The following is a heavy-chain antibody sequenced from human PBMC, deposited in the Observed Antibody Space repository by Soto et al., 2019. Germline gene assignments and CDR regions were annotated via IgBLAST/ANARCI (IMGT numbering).Heavy chain of an antibody. CDR1: GGTFSSYA. CDR2: IIPIFGTA. J-gene: IGHJ5*02. CDR3: ARPYVFWRGYYTGGFDP. Sequence: QVQLVQSGAEVKKPGSSVKVSCKASGGTFSSYAISWVRQAPGQGLEWMGGIIPIFGTANYAQKFQGRVTITAQESTSTAYMELSSLRSEDTAVYYCARPYVFWRGYYTGGFDPWGQETLVTVSS. D-gene: IGHD3-3*01. V-gene: IGHV1-69*01.